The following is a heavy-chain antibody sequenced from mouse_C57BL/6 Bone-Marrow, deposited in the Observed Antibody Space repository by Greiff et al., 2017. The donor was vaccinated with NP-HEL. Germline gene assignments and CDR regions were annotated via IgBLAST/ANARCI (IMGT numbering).Heavy chain of an antibody. CDR1: GFTFSSYG. J-gene: IGHJ3*01. Sequence: EVQLVESGGDLVKPGGSLKLSCAASGFTFSSYGMSWVRQTPDKRLEWVATISSGGSYTYYPDRVKGRVTFTGDNAKNTLYLQISRLEAEATAMYYCASPYDSDVAWFAYWGQGTLVTVSA. CDR3: ASPYDSDVAWFAY. CDR2: ISSGGSYT. V-gene: IGHV5-6*01. D-gene: IGHD2-4*01.